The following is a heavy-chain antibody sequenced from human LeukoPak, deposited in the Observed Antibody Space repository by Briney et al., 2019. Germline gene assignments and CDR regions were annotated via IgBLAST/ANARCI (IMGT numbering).Heavy chain of an antibody. J-gene: IGHJ3*02. V-gene: IGHV3-9*03. Sequence: GGSLRLSCAASGFTFSSYWMHWVRQAPGKGLEWVSGISWNSGSIGYADSVKGRFTISRDNAKNSLYLQMNSLRAEDMALYYCAKDKGDYGGNSGAFDIWGQGTMVTVSS. CDR3: AKDKGDYGGNSGAFDI. CDR2: ISWNSGSI. CDR1: GFTFSSYW. D-gene: IGHD4-23*01.